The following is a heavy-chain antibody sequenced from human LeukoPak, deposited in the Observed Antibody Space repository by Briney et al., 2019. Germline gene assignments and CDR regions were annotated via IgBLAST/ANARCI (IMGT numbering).Heavy chain of an antibody. CDR2: IYYSGST. CDR1: GGSISSGGYY. V-gene: IGHV4-31*03. Sequence: PSETLSLTCTVSGGSISSGGYYWSWIRQHPGKGLEWIGYIYYSGSTHYNPSLKSRVTISVDTSKNQFSLKLSSVTAADTAVYYCARLTVLGHHFDLWGRGTLVTVSS. CDR3: ARLTVLGHHFDL. J-gene: IGHJ2*01. D-gene: IGHD2-8*01.